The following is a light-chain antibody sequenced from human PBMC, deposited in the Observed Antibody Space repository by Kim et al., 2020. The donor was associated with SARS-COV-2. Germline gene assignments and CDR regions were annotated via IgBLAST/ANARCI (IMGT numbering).Light chain of an antibody. CDR3: QQYKNYPLT. V-gene: IGKV1-5*01. J-gene: IGKJ4*01. CDR2: DAS. Sequence: DIQMTQSPPTLSASVGDRVTITCRASQSISSWLAWYQQKPGKAPKLLIYDASSLESGVPSRFSGSGSGTEFTLTISSLQPDDFATYYCQQYKNYPLTFGGGTKVEI. CDR1: QSISSW.